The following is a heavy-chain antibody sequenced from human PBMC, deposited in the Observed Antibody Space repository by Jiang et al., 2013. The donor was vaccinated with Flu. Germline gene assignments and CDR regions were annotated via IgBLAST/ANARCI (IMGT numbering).Heavy chain of an antibody. D-gene: IGHD2-15*01. J-gene: IGHJ6*02. V-gene: IGHV3-73*01. CDR3: TRHVEYCSGGSCYYYYGMDV. Sequence: WVRQASGKGLEWVGRIRSKSNSYATEYAASVKGRFTISRDDSENTAYLQMNSLKTEDTAVYYCTRHVEYCSGGSCYYYYGMDVWGQGTTVTVSS. CDR2: IRSKSNSYAT.